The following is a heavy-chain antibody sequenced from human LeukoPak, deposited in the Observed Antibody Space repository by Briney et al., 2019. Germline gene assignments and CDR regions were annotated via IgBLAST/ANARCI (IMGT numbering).Heavy chain of an antibody. Sequence: SPTLSLTFAISGDSVSSRSAAWNWIRQSPSKGLEWLGRTYYRSKWYNDYAESVKSRVTINPDTSKNQFSLQLNSVTPEDTAVYYCARDYYYGMDVWGQGTTVTVSS. CDR3: ARDYYYGMDV. V-gene: IGHV6-1*01. CDR1: GDSVSSRSAA. J-gene: IGHJ6*02. CDR2: TYYRSKWYN.